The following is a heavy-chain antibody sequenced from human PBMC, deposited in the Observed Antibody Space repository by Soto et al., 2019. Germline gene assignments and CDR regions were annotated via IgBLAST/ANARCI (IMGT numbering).Heavy chain of an antibody. J-gene: IGHJ4*02. D-gene: IGHD2-15*01. Sequence: QVQLQQWGAGLLKPSETLSLTCAVYGGSFSGYYWSWIRQPPGKGLEWIGEINHSGSTNYNPSVKSRVTISVDTSKKQFSLKLSSVTAADTAVYYCARGGDIVVVVGRYYFDYWGQGTLVIVSS. CDR1: GGSFSGYY. CDR2: INHSGST. CDR3: ARGGDIVVVVGRYYFDY. V-gene: IGHV4-34*01.